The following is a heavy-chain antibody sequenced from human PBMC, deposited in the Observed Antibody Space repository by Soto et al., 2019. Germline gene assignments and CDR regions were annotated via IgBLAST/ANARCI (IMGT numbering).Heavy chain of an antibody. Sequence: SETLSLTCTVSGGSISSGSIDSSSYYWAWLRQPPGKGLEWIGSVYYTGNTYYNPSLRSRVTISVDTSRNQFSLKLSSVTAADTAVYFCASHRGNTFGPYGDWGQGTQVTVSS. CDR1: GGSISSGSIDSSSYY. D-gene: IGHD3-16*01. V-gene: IGHV4-39*07. J-gene: IGHJ4*01. CDR2: VYYTGNT. CDR3: ASHRGNTFGPYGD.